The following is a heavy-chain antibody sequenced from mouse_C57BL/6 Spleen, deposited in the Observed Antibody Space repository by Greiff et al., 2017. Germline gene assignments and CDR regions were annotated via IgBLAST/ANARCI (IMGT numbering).Heavy chain of an antibody. J-gene: IGHJ2*01. CDR3: ARSITTVPHY. Sequence: EVKLVESGGGLVKPGGSLKLSCAASGFTFSDYGMHWVRQAPEKGLEWVAYISSGSSTIYYADTVKGRFTISRDNAKNTLFLQMTSLRSEDTAMYYCARSITTVPHYWGQGTTLTVSS. CDR2: ISSGSSTI. V-gene: IGHV5-17*01. D-gene: IGHD1-1*01. CDR1: GFTFSDYG.